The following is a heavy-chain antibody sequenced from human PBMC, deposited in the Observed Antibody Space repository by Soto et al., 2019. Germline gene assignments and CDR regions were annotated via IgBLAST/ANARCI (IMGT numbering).Heavy chain of an antibody. CDR3: ARDPLYDILTGFDY. J-gene: IGHJ4*02. V-gene: IGHV1-18*01. Sequence: ASVKVSCKASGYTFTSYGISWVRQAPGQGLEWMGWISAYNGNTNYAQKLQDRVTMTTDTSTSTAYMELRSLRSDDTAAYYCARDPLYDILTGFDYWGQGTLVTVSS. CDR2: ISAYNGNT. CDR1: GYTFTSYG. D-gene: IGHD3-9*01.